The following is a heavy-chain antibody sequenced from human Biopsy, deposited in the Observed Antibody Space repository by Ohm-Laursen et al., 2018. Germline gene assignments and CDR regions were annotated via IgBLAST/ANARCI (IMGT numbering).Heavy chain of an antibody. CDR2: IIPVFGTP. D-gene: IGHD3-22*01. Sequence: GSSVKVSCKASGGSTSSYAIGWVRQAPGQGLEWMGGIIPVFGTPKYAQKFQGRVTITADESTSTAYMELSSLRTDDTAVYYCARLYYNSSGYHLWYFDLWGRGTLVTVSS. CDR1: GGSTSSYA. J-gene: IGHJ2*01. V-gene: IGHV1-69*01. CDR3: ARLYYNSSGYHLWYFDL.